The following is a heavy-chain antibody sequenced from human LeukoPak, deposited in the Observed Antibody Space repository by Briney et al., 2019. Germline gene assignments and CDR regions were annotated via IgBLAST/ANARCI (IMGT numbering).Heavy chain of an antibody. V-gene: IGHV3-7*01. D-gene: IGHD6-6*01. CDR2: IKEDASDE. CDR1: GFTFTNYC. J-gene: IGHJ5*02. Sequence: PGGSLRLSCEASGFTFTNYCMNWVRHTPGKGLQWVANIKEDASDEYYADSVRGRFTISRDNAKNSLDLQLSRLRDDDTAVYYCASSTYSSSPSWGQGTLVTVSS. CDR3: ASSTYSSSPS.